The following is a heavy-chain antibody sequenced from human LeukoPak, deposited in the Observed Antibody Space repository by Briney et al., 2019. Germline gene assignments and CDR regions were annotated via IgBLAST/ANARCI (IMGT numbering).Heavy chain of an antibody. D-gene: IGHD4-17*01. J-gene: IGHJ4*02. CDR1: GYTFTSYY. CDR2: INPNSGGT. V-gene: IGHV1-2*02. Sequence: ASVKVSCKASGYTFTSYYMHWVRQAPGQGLEWMGWINPNSGGTNYAQKFQGRVTMTRDTSISTAYMELSRLRSDDTAVYYCARGKIRYWTTVITWGYFDYWGQGTLVTVSS. CDR3: ARGKIRYWTTVITWGYFDY.